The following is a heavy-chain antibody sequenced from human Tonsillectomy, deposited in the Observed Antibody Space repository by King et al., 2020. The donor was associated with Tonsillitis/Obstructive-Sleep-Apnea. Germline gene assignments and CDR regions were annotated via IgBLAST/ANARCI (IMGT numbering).Heavy chain of an antibody. J-gene: IGHJ2*01. CDR2: IKQDGSEK. CDR3: ARARGIMEVVGDYWYFDL. D-gene: IGHD6-19*01. CDR1: GFILSHYW. V-gene: IGHV3-7*04. Sequence: VQLVESGGGLVQPGGSLRLSCAASGFILSHYWMSWVRQAPGKGLEWVANIKQDGSEKYYVDSVKGRFTISRDNAKNSLYLRMNSLRAEDTAVYYCARARGIMEVVGDYWYFDLWGRGTLVSVSS.